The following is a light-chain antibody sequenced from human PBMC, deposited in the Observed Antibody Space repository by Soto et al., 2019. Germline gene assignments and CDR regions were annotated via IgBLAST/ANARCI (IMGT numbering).Light chain of an antibody. CDR2: DAS. Sequence: DIQMTQSPSSLSASVGDRVTITCQASQDISNYLNCYQQRPGKAPKLLIYDASNLETGVPSRFSGSGSGTDFTFTISSLRPEDIGTYYCQKSDHLPLFGPGTKADVK. CDR3: QKSDHLPL. J-gene: IGKJ3*01. CDR1: QDISNY. V-gene: IGKV1-33*01.